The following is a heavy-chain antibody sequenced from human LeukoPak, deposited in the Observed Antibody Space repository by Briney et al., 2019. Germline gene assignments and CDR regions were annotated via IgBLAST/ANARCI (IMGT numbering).Heavy chain of an antibody. Sequence: GGSLRLSCAASGFTFSSYAMSWVRQAPGKGLEWVSAISGSGGSTYYADSVKGRFTISRDNSKNTLYLQMNSLRADDTAVYYCAKESAGSGSYYKRGVFDYWGQGTLVTVSS. CDR2: ISGSGGST. CDR3: AKESAGSGSYYKRGVFDY. J-gene: IGHJ4*02. V-gene: IGHV3-23*01. D-gene: IGHD3-10*01. CDR1: GFTFSSYA.